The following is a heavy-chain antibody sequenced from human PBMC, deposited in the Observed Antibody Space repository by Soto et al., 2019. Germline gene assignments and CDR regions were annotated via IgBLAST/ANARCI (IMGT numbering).Heavy chain of an antibody. CDR2: IYYSGST. Sequence: SETLSLTCTVSGGSISSGDYYWSWIRQPPGKGLEWIGYIYYSGSTYYNPSLKSRVTISVDTSKNQFSLKLSSVTAADTAVYYCARDPTYYDYVWGSYRYTNWGQGTLVTVSS. CDR3: ARDPTYYDYVWGSYRYTN. CDR1: GGSISSGDYY. V-gene: IGHV4-30-4*01. D-gene: IGHD3-16*02. J-gene: IGHJ4*02.